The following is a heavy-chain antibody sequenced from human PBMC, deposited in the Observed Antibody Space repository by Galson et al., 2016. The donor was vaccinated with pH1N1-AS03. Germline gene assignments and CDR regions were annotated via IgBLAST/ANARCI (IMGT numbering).Heavy chain of an antibody. D-gene: IGHD3-3*01. Sequence: LRLSCAGSGFTFSEYYMSWIRQAPGKGLEWVAYISGSGSNIVYRDSVKGRFTISRDNTKNSIYLQMNSLSAEDTAIYYCARGSGSPHWFDPWGQGTLVTVSA. CDR3: ARGSGSPHWFDP. V-gene: IGHV3-11*01. J-gene: IGHJ5*02. CDR2: ISGSGSNI. CDR1: GFTFSEYY.